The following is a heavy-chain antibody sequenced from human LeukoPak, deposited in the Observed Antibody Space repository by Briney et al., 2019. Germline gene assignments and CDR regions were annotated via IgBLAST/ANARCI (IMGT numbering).Heavy chain of an antibody. CDR2: INPNSGGT. CDR3: AREGGQQLVRGRSWFAP. J-gene: IGHJ5*02. V-gene: IGHV1-2*02. Sequence: GASVKVSCKASGYTFTGYYMHWVRQAPGQGLEWMGWINPNSGGTNYAQKFQGRVTMTRDTSISTADMELSRLRSDDTAVYYCAREGGQQLVRGRSWFAPWGQGTLVTVSS. D-gene: IGHD6-13*01. CDR1: GYTFTGYY.